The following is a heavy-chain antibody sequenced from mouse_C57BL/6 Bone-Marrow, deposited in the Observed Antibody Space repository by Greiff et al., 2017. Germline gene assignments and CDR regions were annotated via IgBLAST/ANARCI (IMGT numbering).Heavy chain of an antibody. J-gene: IGHJ4*01. CDR2: INPNNGGT. D-gene: IGHD2-2*01. V-gene: IGHV1-22*01. Sequence: EVQLQESGPELVKPGASVKMSCKASGYTFTDYNMHWVKQSPGKSLEWIGYINPNNGGTSYNQKFKGKATLTVNKSSSTAYMELRSLTSEDSAVYYCARGGLRRGAMDYWGQGTSVTVSS. CDR3: ARGGLRRGAMDY. CDR1: GYTFTDYN.